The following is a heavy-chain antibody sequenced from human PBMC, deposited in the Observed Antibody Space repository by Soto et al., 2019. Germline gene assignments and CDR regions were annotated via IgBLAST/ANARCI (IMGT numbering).Heavy chain of an antibody. CDR2: MNPNSGNT. J-gene: IGHJ4*02. V-gene: IGHV1-8*01. D-gene: IGHD3-3*01. Sequence: GASVKVSCKASGYTFTSYDINWVRQATGQGLEWMGWMNPNSGNTGYAQKFQGRVTMTRNTSISTAYMELSSLRSEDTAVYYCARGSPGGYDFWSGYYLIYYWGQGTLVTVSS. CDR1: GYTFTSYD. CDR3: ARGSPGGYDFWSGYYLIYY.